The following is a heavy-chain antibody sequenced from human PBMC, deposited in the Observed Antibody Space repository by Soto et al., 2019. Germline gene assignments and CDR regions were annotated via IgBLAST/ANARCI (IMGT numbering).Heavy chain of an antibody. CDR2: ISGSGGST. D-gene: IGHD6-19*01. V-gene: IGHV3-23*01. CDR1: GFTFSSYA. CDR3: AKDCPLAVTGTRGYFDY. Sequence: VQLLESGGGLVQPGGSLRLSCAASGFTFSSYAMSWVRQAPGKGLEWVSAISGSGGSTYYADSVKGRFTISRDNSKHTLYQQMNSLIAEDTAVYYCAKDCPLAVTGTRGYFDYWGQGTLVTVSS. J-gene: IGHJ4*02.